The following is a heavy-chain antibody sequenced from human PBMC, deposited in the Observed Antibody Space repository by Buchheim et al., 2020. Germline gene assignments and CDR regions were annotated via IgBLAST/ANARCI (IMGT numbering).Heavy chain of an antibody. J-gene: IGHJ4*02. CDR2: ISSSGSTI. Sequence: EVQLVESGGGLVQPGGSLRLSCAASGFTFSSYEMNWVRQAPGKGLERVSYISSSGSTIYYADSVKGRFTISRDNAKNSLYLQMNSLRAEDTAVYYCARVFDYYDSSGYYPFDYWGQGTL. CDR3: ARVFDYYDSSGYYPFDY. CDR1: GFTFSSYE. D-gene: IGHD3-22*01. V-gene: IGHV3-48*03.